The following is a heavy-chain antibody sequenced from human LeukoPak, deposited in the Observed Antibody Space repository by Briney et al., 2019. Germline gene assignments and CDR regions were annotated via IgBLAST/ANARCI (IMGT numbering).Heavy chain of an antibody. D-gene: IGHD1-14*01. J-gene: IGHJ4*02. Sequence: GESLRLSCTGSGFTLSSYAMNWVRRAPGKGLEWVANINQGGSDKYYVDSVKGRFTISRDNANNLLYLQMNSLRGEDTAVYYCTRDRSRAEDDWGQGTLVTVSS. CDR2: INQGGSDK. CDR3: TRDRSRAEDD. V-gene: IGHV3-7*01. CDR1: GFTLSSYA.